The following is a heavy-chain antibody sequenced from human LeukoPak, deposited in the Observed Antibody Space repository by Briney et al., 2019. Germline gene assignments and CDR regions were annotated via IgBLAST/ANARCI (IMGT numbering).Heavy chain of an antibody. CDR3: ARGIRLWLYYLDS. CDR2: IREDGSEK. J-gene: IGHJ4*02. CDR1: GFTFSSSW. V-gene: IGHV3-7*01. D-gene: IGHD5-18*01. Sequence: GGSLRLSCAASGFTFSSSWMSWVRLAPGRGLEWVANIREDGSEKYYVDSVKGRFTISRDNAKNSLYLQMNSLRDEDTAVYFCARGIRLWLYYLDSWGQGTLVTVSS.